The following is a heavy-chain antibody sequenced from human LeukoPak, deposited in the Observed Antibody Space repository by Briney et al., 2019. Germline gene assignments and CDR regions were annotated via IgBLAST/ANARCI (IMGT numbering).Heavy chain of an antibody. J-gene: IGHJ3*02. V-gene: IGHV3-7*01. CDR2: IKQDGSEK. D-gene: IGHD6-25*01. CDR1: GLTDSSNY. CDR3: ASSRLDAFDI. Sequence: GGSLRLSCAASGLTDSSNYMTWVRQAPGKGLEWVANIKQDGSEKYYVDSVKGRFTISRDNAKNSLYLQMNSLRAEDTAVYYCASSRLDAFDIWGQGTMVTVSS.